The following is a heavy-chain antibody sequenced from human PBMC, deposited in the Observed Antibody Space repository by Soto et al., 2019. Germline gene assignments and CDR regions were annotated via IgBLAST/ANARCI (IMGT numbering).Heavy chain of an antibody. CDR3: AGRDQQLVPSYYYGVDV. D-gene: IGHD6-6*01. V-gene: IGHV3-7*03. J-gene: IGHJ6*02. Sequence: GGSLRLSCAASGFTFSSYWMSWVRQAPGKGLEWVANIKQGGSSKYYADPVKGRFTISRDNSKNTLYLQMNSLRAEDTAVYYCAGRDQQLVPSYYYGVDVWGQGTTVTVSS. CDR1: GFTFSSYW. CDR2: IKQGGSSK.